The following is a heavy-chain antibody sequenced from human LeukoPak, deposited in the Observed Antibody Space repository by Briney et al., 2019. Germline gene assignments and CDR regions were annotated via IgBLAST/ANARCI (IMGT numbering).Heavy chain of an antibody. CDR1: GFTFDDYA. CDR3: AKAESYCSSTSCTPGAFDI. Sequence: GGSLRLSCAASGFTFDDYAMHWVRQAPGKGLEWVSGISWNSGSIGYADSVKGRFTISRDNAKNSLYLQMNSLRAEDTALYYYAKAESYCSSTSCTPGAFDIWGQGTMVTVSS. D-gene: IGHD2-2*01. V-gene: IGHV3-9*01. CDR2: ISWNSGSI. J-gene: IGHJ3*02.